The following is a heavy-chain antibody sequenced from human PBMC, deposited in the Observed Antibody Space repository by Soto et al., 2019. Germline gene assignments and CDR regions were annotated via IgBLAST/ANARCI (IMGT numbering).Heavy chain of an antibody. V-gene: IGHV1-69*04. CDR3: ARDGARGYCSGGSCYSGETFPEVQSKDHAFDI. CDR1: GGTFSSYT. D-gene: IGHD2-15*01. J-gene: IGHJ3*02. CDR2: IIPILGMA. Sequence: GASVKVSCKASGGTFSSYTISWVRQAHGQGLEWMGRIIPILGMANYAQKFQGRVTITADKSTSTAYMELSSLRSEDTAVYYCARDGARGYCSGGSCYSGETFPEVQSKDHAFDIWGQGTMVTVSS.